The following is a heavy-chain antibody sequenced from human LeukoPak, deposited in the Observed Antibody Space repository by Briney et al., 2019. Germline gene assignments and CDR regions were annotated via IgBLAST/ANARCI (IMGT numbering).Heavy chain of an antibody. CDR3: AREEGGYCSGGSCYHDY. J-gene: IGHJ4*02. CDR1: GFTFSSYW. CDR2: IKQDGSEK. Sequence: SGGSLRLSCAASGFTFSSYWMSWVRQAPGKGLEWVANIKQDGSEKYYVDSVKGRFTISRDNAKNSLYLQMNSLRAEDTAVYYCAREEGGYCSGGSCYHDYWGQGTLVTVSS. D-gene: IGHD2-15*01. V-gene: IGHV3-7*03.